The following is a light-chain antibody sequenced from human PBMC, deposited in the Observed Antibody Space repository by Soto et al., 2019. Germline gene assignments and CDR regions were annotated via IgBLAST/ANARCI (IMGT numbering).Light chain of an antibody. J-gene: IGKJ4*01. CDR3: QQSYSFPRT. CDR1: QTISNF. Sequence: DIQMTQSPSSLSASVGDRVTITCRASQTISNFLNWYQMKPGKAPKLLIYAASTLQSGVPSRFSGSGSGTDFTLSISSLHPEDFATYYCQQSYSFPRTFCGGTRMEIK. CDR2: AAS. V-gene: IGKV1-39*01.